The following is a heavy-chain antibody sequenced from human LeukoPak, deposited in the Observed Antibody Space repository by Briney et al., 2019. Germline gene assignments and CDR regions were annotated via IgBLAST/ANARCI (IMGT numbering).Heavy chain of an antibody. CDR2: VLYDGSKK. CDR1: GFTFNKYT. D-gene: IGHD7-27*01. V-gene: IGHV3-30*04. Sequence: PGGSLRLSCAASGFTFNKYTMHWVRQAPGKGLEWVGVVLYDGSKKNNADSVKGRFTISRDNSKNMMYVQMNSLRPEDTALYYCARDNWGGAFDIWSQGTMVTVSS. CDR3: ARDNWGGAFDI. J-gene: IGHJ3*02.